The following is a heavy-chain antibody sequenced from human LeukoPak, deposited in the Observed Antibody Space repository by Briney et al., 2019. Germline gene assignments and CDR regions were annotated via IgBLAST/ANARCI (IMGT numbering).Heavy chain of an antibody. CDR2: ITYNSGTI. J-gene: IGHJ3*02. CDR3: IRERGGSSLPLDAFDI. D-gene: IGHD1-26*01. CDR1: GFTFRSYA. Sequence: GGSLRLSCAASGFTFRSYAMQWVRQAPGKGLEWVSYITYNSGTIFYADSVKGRFTISRDNGKNTLYLQMNSLRAEDTAVYYCIRERGGSSLPLDAFDIWGQGTMVTVSS. V-gene: IGHV3-48*04.